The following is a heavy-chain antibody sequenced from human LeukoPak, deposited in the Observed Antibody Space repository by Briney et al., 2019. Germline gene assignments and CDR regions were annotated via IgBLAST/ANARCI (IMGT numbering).Heavy chain of an antibody. CDR3: TTLYSGAMDY. CDR2: IKTDGSST. V-gene: IGHV3-74*01. Sequence: GGSLRLSCAASEFSFNTYWMYWVRQVPEKGLVWVSRIKTDGSSTSYADSVKGRFTISRDNAKNTLYLQMNSLRAEDTAVYYCTTLYSGAMDYWGQGTLVTVSS. CDR1: EFSFNTYW. D-gene: IGHD1-26*01. J-gene: IGHJ4*02.